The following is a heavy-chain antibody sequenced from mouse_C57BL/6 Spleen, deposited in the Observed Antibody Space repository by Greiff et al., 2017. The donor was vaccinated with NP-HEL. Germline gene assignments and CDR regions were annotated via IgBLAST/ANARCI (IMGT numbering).Heavy chain of an antibody. J-gene: IGHJ2*01. CDR3: AREGDGSLDY. V-gene: IGHV5-16*01. Sequence: EVQRVESEGGLVQPGSSMKLSCTASGFTFSDYYMAWVRQVPEKGLEWVANINYDGSSTYYLDSLKSRFIISRDNAKNILYLQMSSLKSEDTATYYCAREGDGSLDYWGQGTTLTVSS. CDR2: INYDGSST. CDR1: GFTFSDYY. D-gene: IGHD1-1*01.